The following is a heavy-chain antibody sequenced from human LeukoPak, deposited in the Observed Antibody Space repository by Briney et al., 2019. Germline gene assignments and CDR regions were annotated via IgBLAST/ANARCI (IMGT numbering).Heavy chain of an antibody. CDR2: IYYSGST. D-gene: IGHD3-3*01. Sequence: PSETLSLTCTVSGGSISSYFWSWIRQPPGKGLEWIGYIYYSGSTNYNPSLKSRVTISVDTSKNQFSLKLSSVTAADTAVYYCARDQGYYDFWSANYDAFDIWGQGTMVTVSS. CDR1: GGSISSYF. V-gene: IGHV4-59*12. J-gene: IGHJ3*02. CDR3: ARDQGYYDFWSANYDAFDI.